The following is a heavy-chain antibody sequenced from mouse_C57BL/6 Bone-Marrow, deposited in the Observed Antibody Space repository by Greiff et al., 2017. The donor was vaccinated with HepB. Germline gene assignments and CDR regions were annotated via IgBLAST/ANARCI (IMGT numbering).Heavy chain of an antibody. J-gene: IGHJ4*01. V-gene: IGHV5-6*01. CDR1: GFTFSSYG. D-gene: IGHD2-3*01. CDR2: ISSGGSYT. Sequence: EVKLMESGGDLVKPGGSLKLSCAASGFTFSSYGMSWVRQTPDKRLEWVATISSGGSYTYYPDSVKGRFTISRDNAKNTQYLQMSSLKSEDTAMYYCARHDWDGYYEDYAMDYWGQGTSVTVSS. CDR3: ARHDWDGYYEDYAMDY.